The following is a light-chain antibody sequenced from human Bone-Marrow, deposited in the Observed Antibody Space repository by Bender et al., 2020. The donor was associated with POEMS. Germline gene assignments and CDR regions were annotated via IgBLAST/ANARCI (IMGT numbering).Light chain of an antibody. J-gene: IGLJ3*02. V-gene: IGLV2-14*03. CDR1: SSDVGDYNS. CDR2: DVT. Sequence: QSALTQPASVSGSHGQSITISCTGTSSDVGDYNSVSWYQQHPGKAPILIIYDVTNRPSRVSSRFSGSKSANTASLTISGLQPEDEADYYCAAWEDSLNGWVFGGGTKLTVL. CDR3: AAWEDSLNGWV.